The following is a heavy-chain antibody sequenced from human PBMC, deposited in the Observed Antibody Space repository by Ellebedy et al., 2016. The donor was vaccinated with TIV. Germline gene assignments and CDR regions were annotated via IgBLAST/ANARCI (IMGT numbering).Heavy chain of an antibody. D-gene: IGHD4-23*01. Sequence: PGGSLRLSCAASGLTFSSHSMTRVRQAPGKGLAWVSSITESGGNTYYADSVKGRFTISRDNSKDTLFLQMNSLRAEDTAIDYCARDPVGVGPAFDIWGQGTLLTVSS. CDR3: ARDPVGVGPAFDI. J-gene: IGHJ3*02. CDR1: GLTFSSHS. CDR2: ITESGGNT. V-gene: IGHV3-23*01.